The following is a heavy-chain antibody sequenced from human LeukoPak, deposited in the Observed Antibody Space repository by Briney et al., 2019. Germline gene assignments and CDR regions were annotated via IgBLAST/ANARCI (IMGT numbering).Heavy chain of an antibody. CDR2: ISYDGSNK. V-gene: IGHV3-30*03. Sequence: GSSLRLSCAASGSTFSSYGMHWVRQAPGKGLEWVAVISYDGSNKYYADSVKGRFTVSRDNSKNTLYLQMNSLRAEDTAVYYCATYCSSTSCLDYWGQGTLVTVSS. J-gene: IGHJ4*02. D-gene: IGHD2-2*01. CDR1: GSTFSSYG. CDR3: ATYCSSTSCLDY.